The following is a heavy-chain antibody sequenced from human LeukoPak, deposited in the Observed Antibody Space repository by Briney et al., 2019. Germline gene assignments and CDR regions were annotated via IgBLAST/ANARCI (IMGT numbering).Heavy chain of an antibody. Sequence: GESLEISCKGSGYSFTSYWIGWVRQMPGKGLEWMGIIYPGDSDTRYSPSFQGQVTISADKSISTAYLQWSSLKASGTAMYYCARDMTTVTANAFDICGQGTMVTVSS. J-gene: IGHJ3*02. CDR1: GYSFTSYW. CDR2: IYPGDSDT. D-gene: IGHD4-17*01. CDR3: ARDMTTVTANAFDI. V-gene: IGHV5-51*01.